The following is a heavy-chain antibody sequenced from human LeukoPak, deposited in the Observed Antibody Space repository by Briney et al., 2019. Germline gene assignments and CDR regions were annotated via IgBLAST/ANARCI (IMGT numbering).Heavy chain of an antibody. CDR1: GYTFTSYY. D-gene: IGHD6-13*01. Sequence: GASVKVSCKASGYTFTSYYMHWVRQAPGQGLEWMGIINPSGGSTSYAQKFQGRVTMTRDMSTSTVYMELSSLRSEDTAVYYCARDGYSSSPYYYYYMDVWGKGTTVTVSS. CDR2: INPSGGST. J-gene: IGHJ6*03. CDR3: ARDGYSSSPYYYYYMDV. V-gene: IGHV1-46*01.